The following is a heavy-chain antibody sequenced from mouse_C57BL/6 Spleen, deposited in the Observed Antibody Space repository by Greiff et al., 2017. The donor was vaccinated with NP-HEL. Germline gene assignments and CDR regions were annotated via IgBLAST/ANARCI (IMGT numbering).Heavy chain of an antibody. CDR3: ATPYYDYDGFAY. CDR2: IWSGGST. V-gene: IGHV2-2*01. J-gene: IGHJ3*01. D-gene: IGHD2-4*01. Sequence: VKLVESGPGLVQPSQSLSITCTVSGFSLTSYGVHWVRQSPGKGLEWLGVIWSGGSTDYNAAFISRLSISKDNSKSQVFFKMNSLQADDTAIYYCATPYYDYDGFAYWGQGTLVTVSA. CDR1: GFSLTSYG.